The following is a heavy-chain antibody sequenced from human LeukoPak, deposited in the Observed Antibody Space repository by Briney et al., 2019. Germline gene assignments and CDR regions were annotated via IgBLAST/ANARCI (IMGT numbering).Heavy chain of an antibody. CDR1: GFSFSSYA. CDR3: AKGTYGSGSYFFDY. J-gene: IGHJ4*02. V-gene: IGHV3-23*01. CDR2: ITGSSGDT. Sequence: GGSLRLSCAASGFSFSSYAMSWVRQAPGKGLEWVAGITGSSGDTWYADSVKGRFTISRDNSKNTLYLQMNTLRAEDTAIYYCAKGTYGSGSYFFDYWGQGTLVTVSS. D-gene: IGHD3-10*01.